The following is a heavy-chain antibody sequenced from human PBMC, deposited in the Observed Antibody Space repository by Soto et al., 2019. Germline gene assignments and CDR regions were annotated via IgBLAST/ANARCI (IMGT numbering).Heavy chain of an antibody. CDR1: GFIFTDYS. J-gene: IGHJ4*02. V-gene: IGHV3-11*01. CDR2: ISNGDETT. CDR3: ARYPKRRDGYHFDS. D-gene: IGHD5-12*01. Sequence: GGSLRLSCSASGFIFTDYSMTWIRQAPGKGLEWVSYISNGDETTQYADSVKGRFSVSRDNAKKVLFLQMNSLRVDDTAVYYCARYPKRRDGYHFDSWGRGAMVTVSS.